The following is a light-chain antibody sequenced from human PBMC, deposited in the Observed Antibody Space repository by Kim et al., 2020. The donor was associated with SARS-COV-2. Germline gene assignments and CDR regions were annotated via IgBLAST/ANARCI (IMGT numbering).Light chain of an antibody. CDR3: CSYGGNNNWV. Sequence: GQSITISCSGTSSDIGSFNLVSWYQQHPGTAPKLKIYGVTERPSGVSNRFSGSKSGNTASLTISGLQAEDEAEYYCCSYGGNNNWVFGGGTKLNVL. J-gene: IGLJ3*02. V-gene: IGLV2-23*02. CDR1: SSDIGSFNL. CDR2: GVT.